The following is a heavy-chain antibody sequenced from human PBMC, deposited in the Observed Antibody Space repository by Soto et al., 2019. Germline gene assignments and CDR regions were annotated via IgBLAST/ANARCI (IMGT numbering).Heavy chain of an antibody. CDR2: IYWDDST. CDR3: AHARSVAGRNWYFDV. D-gene: IGHD6-19*01. Sequence: QITLKESGPTVVKPTQTLTLTCTFSGFSVSTTGVGVAWIRQPPGTALEWLALIYWDDSTLYSPSLRSRLTITSDPSKYQVVLTIHNVDPADTATYFCAHARSVAGRNWYFDVWGRGTLVTVSS. J-gene: IGHJ2*01. CDR1: GFSVSTTGVG. V-gene: IGHV2-5*02.